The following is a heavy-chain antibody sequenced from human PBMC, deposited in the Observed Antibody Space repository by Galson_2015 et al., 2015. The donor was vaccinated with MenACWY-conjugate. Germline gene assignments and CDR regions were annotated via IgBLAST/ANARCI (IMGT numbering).Heavy chain of an antibody. J-gene: IGHJ4*02. CDR2: ISTDGSNK. CDR3: ARDGSGWYPGDH. Sequence: SLRLSCAVSGLTFSHYGMHWVRQAPSKGLEWVGLISTDGSNKYYAASVKGRFTFSRDNSKNTLYLQMNSPRAEDTAVYYCARDGSGWYPGDHWGQGTLVTVSA. V-gene: IGHV3-30*03. D-gene: IGHD6-19*01. CDR1: GLTFSHYG.